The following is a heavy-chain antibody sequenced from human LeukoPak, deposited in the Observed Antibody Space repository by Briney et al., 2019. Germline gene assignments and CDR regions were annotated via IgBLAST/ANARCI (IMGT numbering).Heavy chain of an antibody. CDR1: GFTFSSYG. Sequence: GGSLRLSCAASGFTFSSYGMHWVRQAPGKGLEWVSAIVGSGGGTEYADSVKGRFTISRDNSKNTLYLQMNSLRAEDTAVYYCARDPNGDYIGAFDFRGQGTMVTVSS. CDR3: ARDPNGDYIGAFDF. V-gene: IGHV3-23*01. CDR2: IVGSGGGT. D-gene: IGHD4-17*01. J-gene: IGHJ3*01.